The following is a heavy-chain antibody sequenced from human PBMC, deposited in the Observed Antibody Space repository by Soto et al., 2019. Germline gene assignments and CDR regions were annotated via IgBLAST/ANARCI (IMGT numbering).Heavy chain of an antibody. D-gene: IGHD3-22*01. CDR3: ARGGRKIVRSIDH. CDR2: MNPNSGNT. V-gene: IGHV1-8*01. Sequence: QVQLVQSGAEVKKPGASVKVSCKASVYTFTSYDINWVRQATGQGLEWMGWMNPNSGNTGYAQKCQGRVTMTRNTSISTAYRELSSRRSEETAVDYWARGGRKIVRSIDHWGQGTLVTVSS. J-gene: IGHJ4*02. CDR1: VYTFTSYD.